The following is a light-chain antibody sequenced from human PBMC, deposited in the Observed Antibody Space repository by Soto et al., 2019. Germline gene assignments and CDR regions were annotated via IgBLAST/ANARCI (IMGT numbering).Light chain of an antibody. Sequence: QSALTQPASVSGSPGQSITISCTGTSSDVGNYKFVSWYQQHPGKVPKLIIYEVSNRPSGISDRFSGSKSGNTASLSISGLQPDDEAEYYCSSYKSTNTVLFGGGTKLTVL. J-gene: IGLJ2*01. CDR3: SSYKSTNTVL. CDR2: EVS. CDR1: SSDVGNYKF. V-gene: IGLV2-14*03.